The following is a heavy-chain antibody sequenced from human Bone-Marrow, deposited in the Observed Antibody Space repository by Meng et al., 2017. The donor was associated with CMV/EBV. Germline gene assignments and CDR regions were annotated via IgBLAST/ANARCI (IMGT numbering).Heavy chain of an antibody. CDR3: AKDRAVHAYCSGGSCSQLLGLDV. D-gene: IGHD2-15*01. V-gene: IGHV3-15*01. CDR1: GFTFSNAW. Sequence: GGSLRLSCAASGFTFSNAWMSWVRQAPGKGLEWVGRIKSKTDGGTTDYAAPVKGRFTISRDNSKNTLYLQMNSLRAEDTAVYYCAKDRAVHAYCSGGSCSQLLGLDVWGQGTTVTVSS. J-gene: IGHJ6*02. CDR2: IKSKTDGGTT.